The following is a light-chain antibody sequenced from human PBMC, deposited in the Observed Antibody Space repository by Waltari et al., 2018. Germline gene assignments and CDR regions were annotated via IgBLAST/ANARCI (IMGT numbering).Light chain of an antibody. Sequence: DIQMTQSPSSLSASVGDRVTITCRASQSISSYLNWYKQKPGKDPNTLNYAASSLQSGVPSRFSGSGSGTDFTLTISSLQPEDFATYYCQQSYSTPLTFGGGTKVEIK. V-gene: IGKV1-39*01. CDR3: QQSYSTPLT. J-gene: IGKJ4*01. CDR1: QSISSY. CDR2: AAS.